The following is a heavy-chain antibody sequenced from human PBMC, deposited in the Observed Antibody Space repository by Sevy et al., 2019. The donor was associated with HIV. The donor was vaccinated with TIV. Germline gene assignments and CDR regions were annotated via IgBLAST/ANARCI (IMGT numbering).Heavy chain of an antibody. Sequence: GGSLRLSCAASGFTFSNYDMHWVRQAPGKGLEWVGGIFSDANIKYYVDSVKGRFAISRDNSKNTVYLQMNSLRAEDTAVYSCARESGSNWYFDLWGRGTPVTVSS. J-gene: IGHJ2*01. CDR3: ARESGSNWYFDL. D-gene: IGHD1-26*01. CDR1: GFTFSNYD. CDR2: IFSDANIK. V-gene: IGHV3-33*01.